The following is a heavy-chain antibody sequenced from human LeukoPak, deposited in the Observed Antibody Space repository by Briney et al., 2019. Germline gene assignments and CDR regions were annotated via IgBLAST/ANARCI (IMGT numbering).Heavy chain of an antibody. CDR3: ATAGYCSSTSCPNY. J-gene: IGHJ4*02. V-gene: IGHV1-24*01. Sequence: ASVKVSCKVSGYTLTELSMHWVRQAPGKGLEWMGGFDPEDGETIYAQKFQGRVTMTEDTSTDTAYMELSSLRSEDTAVYYCATAGYCSSTSCPNYWGQGTLVTVSS. D-gene: IGHD2-2*01. CDR1: GYTLTELS. CDR2: FDPEDGET.